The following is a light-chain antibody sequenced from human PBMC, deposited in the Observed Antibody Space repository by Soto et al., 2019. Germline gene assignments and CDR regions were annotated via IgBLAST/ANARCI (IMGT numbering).Light chain of an antibody. CDR1: SSNIGSNT. J-gene: IGLJ1*01. Sequence: QSVLTQPPSASGTPGQRVTISCSGSSSNIGSNTVNWYQQLPGTAPKLLIYPNNQRPSGVPDRFSGSKSGTSASLAISGLQSEDEADYYCAAWDDSLNGRVFGTGTKVNVL. V-gene: IGLV1-44*01. CDR2: PNN. CDR3: AAWDDSLNGRV.